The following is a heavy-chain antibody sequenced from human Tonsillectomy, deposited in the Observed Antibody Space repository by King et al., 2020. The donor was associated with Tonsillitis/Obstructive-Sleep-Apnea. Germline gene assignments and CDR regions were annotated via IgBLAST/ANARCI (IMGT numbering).Heavy chain of an antibody. CDR1: GFTFSDYY. J-gene: IGHJ4*02. Sequence: QLVQSGGGLVKPGGSLRLSCAASGFTFSDYYMSWVRQAPGKGLEWVSYISGSSSYTNYADSVKGRFTISRDNAKNSLYLHMYSLRPEDTALYYCARDVKTGSSWAKRGDYWGQGTLVTVSS. CDR3: ARDVKTGSSWAKRGDY. V-gene: IGHV3-11*05. CDR2: ISGSSSYT. D-gene: IGHD6-13*01.